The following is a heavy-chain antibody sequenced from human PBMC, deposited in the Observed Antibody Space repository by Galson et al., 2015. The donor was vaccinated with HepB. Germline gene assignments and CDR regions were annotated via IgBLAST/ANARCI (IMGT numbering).Heavy chain of an antibody. V-gene: IGHV3-21*01. CDR1: GFTFSSYS. D-gene: IGHD4-17*01. Sequence: SLRLSCAASGFTFSSYSMNWVRQAPGKGLEWVSSISSSSSYIYYADSVKGRFTISRDNAKNSLYLQMNSLRAEDTAVYYCARDTTIYGDANDYWGQGTLVTVSS. CDR2: ISSSSSYI. J-gene: IGHJ4*02. CDR3: ARDTTIYGDANDY.